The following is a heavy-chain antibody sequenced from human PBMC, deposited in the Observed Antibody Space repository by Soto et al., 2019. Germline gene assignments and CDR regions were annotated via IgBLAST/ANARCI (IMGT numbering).Heavy chain of an antibody. CDR3: ARHDYGSGSYYYYYYGMDV. CDR1: GYSFTSYW. V-gene: IGHV5-51*01. Sequence: PGESLKISCKGSGYSFTSYWIGWVRQMPGKGPEWMGIIYPGDSDTRYSPSFQGQVTISADKSISIAYLQWSSLKASDTAMYYCARHDYGSGSYYYYYYGMDVWGQGTTVTVSS. J-gene: IGHJ6*02. CDR2: IYPGDSDT. D-gene: IGHD3-10*01.